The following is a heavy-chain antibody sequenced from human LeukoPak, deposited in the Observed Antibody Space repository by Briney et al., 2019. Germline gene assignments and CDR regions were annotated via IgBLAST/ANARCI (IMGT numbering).Heavy chain of an antibody. CDR2: IRYDGSNK. V-gene: IGHV3-30*02. CDR1: GFTFSSYG. J-gene: IGHJ4*02. Sequence: GGSLRLSCAASGFTFSSYGMHWVRQAPGKGLEWVAFIRYDGSNKYYADSVKGRFTISRDNSKNTLYLQMNSLRAEDTAVYYCAKERDTAMVTIDYWGKGTLVTASS. D-gene: IGHD5-18*01. CDR3: AKERDTAMVTIDY.